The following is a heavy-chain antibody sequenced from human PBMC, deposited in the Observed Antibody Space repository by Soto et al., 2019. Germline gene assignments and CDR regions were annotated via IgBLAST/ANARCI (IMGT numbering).Heavy chain of an antibody. Sequence: QVQLVQSGAEVKKPGSSVKVSCKAPGGTLSSYAINWVRQAPAQGLEWMGGVIPIFGSANYAPKFHGRVTSSADESTSTAYMEVSRLRSEDTAVYYCAGTREIPYYHGMDVWGQGATVTVSS. CDR1: GGTLSSYA. D-gene: IGHD2-2*02. CDR3: AGTREIPYYHGMDV. CDR2: VIPIFGSA. V-gene: IGHV1-69*01. J-gene: IGHJ6*02.